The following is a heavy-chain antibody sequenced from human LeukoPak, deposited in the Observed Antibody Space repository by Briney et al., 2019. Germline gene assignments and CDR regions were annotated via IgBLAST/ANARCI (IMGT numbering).Heavy chain of an antibody. CDR2: IYAGGST. J-gene: IGHJ4*02. CDR1: GLTVSSTY. CDR3: ARGGGAFCGADCYRNFDY. V-gene: IGHV3-66*02. Sequence: GGSLRLYCPVSGLTVSSTYMSWVRQAPGKGLAWVSVIYAGGSTYYADSVKGRFTISRDNSKNTLHLQMNSLRPDDTALYYCARGGGAFCGADCYRNFDYWGQGALVTVYS. D-gene: IGHD2-21*02.